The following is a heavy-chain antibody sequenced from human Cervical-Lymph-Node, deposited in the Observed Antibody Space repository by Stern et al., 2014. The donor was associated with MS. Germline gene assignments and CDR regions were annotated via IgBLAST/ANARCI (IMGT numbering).Heavy chain of an antibody. CDR2: INPSGGST. Sequence: QVQLVQSGAEVKKPGASVKVSCKASGYTFISYYMHWVRQAPGQGLEWMGIINPSGGSTTYVQKFQGRVTMTRDTSTSTVYMELRSLRSDDTAVYYCAREVAGHRLGMMDVWGKGTTVTVSS. CDR1: GYTFISYY. J-gene: IGHJ6*04. D-gene: IGHD6-19*01. V-gene: IGHV1-46*01. CDR3: AREVAGHRLGMMDV.